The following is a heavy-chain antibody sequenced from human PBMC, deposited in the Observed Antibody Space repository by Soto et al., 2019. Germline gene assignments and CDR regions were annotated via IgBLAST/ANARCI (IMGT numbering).Heavy chain of an antibody. CDR2: IYYSGST. J-gene: IGHJ6*02. CDR3: ARGDYDILTGYYYYGMDV. CDR1: GGSISSYY. D-gene: IGHD3-9*01. V-gene: IGHV4-59*01. Sequence: SETLSLTCTVSGGSISSYYWSWIRQPTGKGLEWIGYIYYSGSTNYNPSLRSRVTISVDTSKNQFSLKLSSVIAADTAVYYCARGDYDILTGYYYYGMDVWGQGTTVTVSS.